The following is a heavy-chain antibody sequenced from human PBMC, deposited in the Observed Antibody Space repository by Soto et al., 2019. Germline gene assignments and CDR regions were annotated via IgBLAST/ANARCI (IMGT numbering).Heavy chain of an antibody. J-gene: IGHJ6*02. CDR1: GGTFSSYT. V-gene: IGHV1-69*13. D-gene: IGHD2-2*01. CDR2: IIPIFGTA. Sequence: ASVKVSCKASGGTFSSYTISWVRQAPGQGLEWMGGIIPIFGTANYAQKFQGRVTITADESASTAYMELSSLRSEDTAVYYCAIPNPYLLVPAPIRGDDYYYVIDVWGQGTTVTVSS. CDR3: AIPNPYLLVPAPIRGDDYYYVIDV.